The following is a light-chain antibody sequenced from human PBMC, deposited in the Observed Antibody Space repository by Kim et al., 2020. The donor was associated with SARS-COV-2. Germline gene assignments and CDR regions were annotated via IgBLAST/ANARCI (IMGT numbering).Light chain of an antibody. CDR2: GRN. Sequence: VALGQTDRITGQGDSLRSYYATWYQQKPRQAPVLVIYGRNNRPSGIPDRFFGSTSGNTASLTISGAQAEDEADFYCQSRDSGGNVVFGGGTQLTVL. V-gene: IGLV3-19*01. CDR1: SLRSYY. J-gene: IGLJ2*01. CDR3: QSRDSGGNVV.